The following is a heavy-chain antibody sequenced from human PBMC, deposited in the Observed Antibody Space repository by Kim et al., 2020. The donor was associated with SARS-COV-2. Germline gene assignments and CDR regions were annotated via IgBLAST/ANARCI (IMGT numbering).Heavy chain of an antibody. CDR2: VSGSGDRT. CDR1: GLSFSSYA. D-gene: IGHD1-1*01. V-gene: IGHV3-23*01. CDR3: AKGRYGGTYYFDY. J-gene: IGHJ4*02. Sequence: GGSLRLSCAASGLSFSSYAMSWVRQAPGKGLEWVCGVSGSGDRTHYADSVKGRFTISRDNSKNTLYLQMDSLTAVDTAIYYCAKGRYGGTYYFDYWGQGTLVTVSA.